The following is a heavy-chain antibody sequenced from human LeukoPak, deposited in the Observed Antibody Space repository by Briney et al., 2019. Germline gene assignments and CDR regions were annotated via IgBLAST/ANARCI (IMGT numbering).Heavy chain of an antibody. J-gene: IGHJ5*02. CDR1: GYTFTSYD. CDR3: ARGYHRYYYGSGRWYNWFDP. D-gene: IGHD3-10*01. Sequence: ASVKVSRKASGYTFTSYDINWVRQATGQGLEWMGWMNPNSGNTGYAQKFQGRVTMTRSTSISTAYMELSSLRSEDTAVYYCARGYHRYYYGSGRWYNWFDPWGQGTLVTVSS. CDR2: MNPNSGNT. V-gene: IGHV1-8*01.